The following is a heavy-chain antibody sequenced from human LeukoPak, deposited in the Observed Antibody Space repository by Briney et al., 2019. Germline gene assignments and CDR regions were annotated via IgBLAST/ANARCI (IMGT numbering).Heavy chain of an antibody. D-gene: IGHD3-3*01. CDR3: ALRRNFCFDY. CDR2: ISWNSGRI. Sequence: GGSLRLSCAASGFTFDVYAMHGVRQAPGKGREWVSGISWNSGRIGYADSVKGRFTISRDNAKNSLYLQMNSLRGEDTAVYYCALRRNFCFDYWGQGTLVTVSS. V-gene: IGHV3-9*01. CDR1: GFTFDVYA. J-gene: IGHJ4*02.